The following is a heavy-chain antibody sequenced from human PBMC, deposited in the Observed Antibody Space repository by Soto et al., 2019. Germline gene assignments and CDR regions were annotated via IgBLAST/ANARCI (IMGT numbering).Heavy chain of an antibody. V-gene: IGHV1-46*03. CDR3: ARDWGDHSSSWHTLDY. Sequence: ASVKVSCKASGYTFTSYYMHWVRQAPGQGLEWMGIINPSGGSTSYAQKFQGRVTMTRDTSTSTVYMELSSLRSEDTAVYYCARDWGDHSSSWHTLDYWGQGTLVTVSS. CDR2: INPSGGST. CDR1: GYTFTSYY. J-gene: IGHJ4*02. D-gene: IGHD6-13*01.